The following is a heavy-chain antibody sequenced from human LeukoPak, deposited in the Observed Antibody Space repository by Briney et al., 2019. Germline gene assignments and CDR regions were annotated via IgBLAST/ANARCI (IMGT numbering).Heavy chain of an antibody. CDR1: GYSTGSGYY. J-gene: IGHJ4*02. D-gene: IGHD2-2*03. CDR3: ARCISGYWNRPFDY. CDR2: IYHSGST. Sequence: PSETLSLTCVVSGYSTGSGYYWGWIRQPPGKGLEWIGSIYHSGSTYYNPSLKSRVTISIDTSKNQFSLKLGSVTAADTAVYYCARCISGYWNRPFDYWGQGTLVTVSS. V-gene: IGHV4-38-2*01.